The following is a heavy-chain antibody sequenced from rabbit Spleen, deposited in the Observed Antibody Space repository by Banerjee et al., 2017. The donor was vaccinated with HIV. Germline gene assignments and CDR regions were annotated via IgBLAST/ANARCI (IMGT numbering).Heavy chain of an antibody. J-gene: IGHJ6*01. CDR3: GRGSGL. Sequence: AESGGGLVEPGASLTLTCKASGFSFSSGYDMWWVRRAPGKGLEWIAYIYTGSRDSAYYTTWAKGRFTVSKPSSTTVTLQMTSLAAADTATYFCGRGSGLWGPGTLVTVS. CDR2: IYTGSRDSA. D-gene: IGHD4-1*01. V-gene: IGHV1S40*01. CDR1: GFSFSSGYD.